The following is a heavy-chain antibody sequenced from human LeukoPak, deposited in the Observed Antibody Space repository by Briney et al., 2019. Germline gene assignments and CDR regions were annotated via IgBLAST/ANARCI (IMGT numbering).Heavy chain of an antibody. CDR3: AKSNGYGLIDI. J-gene: IGHJ3*02. CDR1: GFTFSSYG. V-gene: IGHV3-30*02. Sequence: GGTLRLSCTASGFTFSSYGMHCVRQAPGKGLEWVAFIRYDGSKKYADSVKGRFTISRDNSKNTLYLQMNSLRAEDTAVYYCAKSNGYGLIDIWGQGTMVTVSS. CDR2: IRYDGSKK. D-gene: IGHD3-10*01.